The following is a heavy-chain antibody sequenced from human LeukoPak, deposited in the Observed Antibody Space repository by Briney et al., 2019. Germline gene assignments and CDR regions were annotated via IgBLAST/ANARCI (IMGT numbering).Heavy chain of an antibody. CDR2: IYYTGST. Sequence: PSETLSLTCSVSGGSINAYYWSWIRQPPGKGLEWVGSIYYTGSTNYNPSLKSRVTISLDTSKKEFSLKLTSMTAADTAVYYCAKEGPHSGWPNWFDPWGQGTLVTVSS. J-gene: IGHJ5*02. CDR1: GGSINAYY. V-gene: IGHV4-59*01. CDR3: AKEGPHSGWPNWFDP. D-gene: IGHD6-19*01.